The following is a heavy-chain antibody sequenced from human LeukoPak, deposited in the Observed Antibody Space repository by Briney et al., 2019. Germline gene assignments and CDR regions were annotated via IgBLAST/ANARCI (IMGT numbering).Heavy chain of an antibody. Sequence: GASVKVSCKASGYTFTSYDINWVRQATGQGLDWMGWMNPNSGNTGYAQKFQGRVTITRNTSISTAYMEVSSLRSEDTAVYYCASRRAQGWNDAFDIWGQGTMVTVSS. V-gene: IGHV1-8*03. D-gene: IGHD1-1*01. CDR1: GYTFTSYD. CDR3: ASRRAQGWNDAFDI. J-gene: IGHJ3*02. CDR2: MNPNSGNT.